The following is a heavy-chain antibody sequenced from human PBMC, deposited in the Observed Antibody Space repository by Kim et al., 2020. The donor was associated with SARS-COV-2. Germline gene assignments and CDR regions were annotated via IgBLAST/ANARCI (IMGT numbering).Heavy chain of an antibody. D-gene: IGHD3-10*01. J-gene: IGHJ4*02. V-gene: IGHV4-31*03. CDR3: ASIDQWFGHDY. CDR1: GGSISSGGYY. Sequence: SETLSLTCTVSGGSISSGGYYWSWIRQHPGKGLEWIGYIYYSGSTYYNPSLKSRVTISVDTSKNQFSLKLSSVTAADTAVYYCASIDQWFGHDYWGQGTLVTVSS. CDR2: IYYSGST.